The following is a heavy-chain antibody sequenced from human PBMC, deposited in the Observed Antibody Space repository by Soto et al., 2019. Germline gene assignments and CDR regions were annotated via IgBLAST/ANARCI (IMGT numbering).Heavy chain of an antibody. CDR2: IYPGDSDT. D-gene: IGHD3-22*01. Sequence: PGESLKISCKGSGYSFTSYWIGWVCQMPGKGLEWMGIIYPGDSDTRYSPSFQGQVTISADKSISTAYLQWSSLKASDTAMYYCASLDYYDSSGYYTDAFDIWGQGTMVTVSS. CDR1: GYSFTSYW. J-gene: IGHJ3*02. CDR3: ASLDYYDSSGYYTDAFDI. V-gene: IGHV5-51*01.